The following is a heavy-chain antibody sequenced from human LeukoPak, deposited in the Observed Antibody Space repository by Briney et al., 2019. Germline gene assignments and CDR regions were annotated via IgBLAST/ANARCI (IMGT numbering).Heavy chain of an antibody. D-gene: IGHD1-1*01. CDR3: ARELAPYNWNGATTVGDLDY. V-gene: IGHV1-18*01. Sequence: ASVRVSCKASGYTFVSYGISWVRQAPGQGLEWMGWISPNTGTTYYEQKLQGRDTMTRDTSTSTAYMELRSLRSDDTAVYYCARELAPYNWNGATTVGDLDYWGQGTLVTVSS. CDR1: GYTFVSYG. CDR2: ISPNTGTT. J-gene: IGHJ4*02.